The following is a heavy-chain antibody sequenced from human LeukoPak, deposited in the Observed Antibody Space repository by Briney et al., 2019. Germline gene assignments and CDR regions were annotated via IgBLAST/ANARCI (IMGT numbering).Heavy chain of an antibody. CDR2: ISWNSGSI. CDR3: AKDYYDSSGYQTMDAFDI. J-gene: IGHJ3*02. Sequence: PGGSLRLSCAASGFTFDDYAMHWVRQAPGKGLEWVSGISWNSGSIGHADSVKGRFTISRDNAKNSLYLQMNSLRAEDTALYYCAKDYYDSSGYQTMDAFDIWGQGTMVTVSS. CDR1: GFTFDDYA. V-gene: IGHV3-9*01. D-gene: IGHD3-22*01.